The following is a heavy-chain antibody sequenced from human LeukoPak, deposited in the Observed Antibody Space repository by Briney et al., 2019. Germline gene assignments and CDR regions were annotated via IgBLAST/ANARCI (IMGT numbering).Heavy chain of an antibody. Sequence: QSGGSLRLSCAASGFTFSSYWMSWVRQAPGKGLEWVANIKQDGSEKYYVDSVEGRFTISRDNAKDSLYLQMNSLRAEDTAVYYCARAVDYSAFDIWGQGTMVTVSS. CDR3: ARAVDYSAFDI. CDR1: GFTFSSYW. V-gene: IGHV3-7*04. D-gene: IGHD4-11*01. J-gene: IGHJ3*02. CDR2: IKQDGSEK.